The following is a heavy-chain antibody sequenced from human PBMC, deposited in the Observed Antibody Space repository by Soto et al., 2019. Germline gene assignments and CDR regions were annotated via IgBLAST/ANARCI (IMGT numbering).Heavy chain of an antibody. D-gene: IGHD3-16*01. CDR2: INNDGSGT. CDR3: TRDTSLSFDL. Sequence: VRLSCVASGFIFRDHWMHWVRQAPGKGLVWISHINNDGSGTSYADSVKGRFTISRDNAENTIYLQMNSLTVEDTAVYYCTRDTSLSFDLWGQGALVTVSS. J-gene: IGHJ4*02. CDR1: GFIFRDHW. V-gene: IGHV3-74*01.